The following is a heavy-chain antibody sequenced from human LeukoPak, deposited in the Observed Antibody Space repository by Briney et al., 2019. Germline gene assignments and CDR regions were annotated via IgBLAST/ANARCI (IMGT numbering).Heavy chain of an antibody. D-gene: IGHD3-9*01. V-gene: IGHV3-7*01. J-gene: IGHJ4*02. Sequence: GGSLRLSCAASGFTFSSYWMTWVRQAPGKGLEWVANIKQDGSEKYYVEYVKGRFTISRDNAKKSLYLQMNSLRAEDTAVYYCARARYSDYWGQGTLVTVSS. CDR1: GFTFSSYW. CDR2: IKQDGSEK. CDR3: ARARYSDY.